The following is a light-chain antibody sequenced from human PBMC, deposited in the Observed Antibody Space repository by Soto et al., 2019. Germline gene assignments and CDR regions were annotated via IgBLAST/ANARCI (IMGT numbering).Light chain of an antibody. CDR1: QSVSSY. V-gene: IGKV3-15*01. Sequence: EIVMTQSPATLSVSPGERAAVSCRASQSVSSYLAWYQQKPGQAPRLLIYGASTRATGIPDRFSGSGSGTDFTLTISSLQPEDFATYYCQQSYSTGAFGQGTKVDIK. CDR3: QQSYSTGA. J-gene: IGKJ1*01. CDR2: GAS.